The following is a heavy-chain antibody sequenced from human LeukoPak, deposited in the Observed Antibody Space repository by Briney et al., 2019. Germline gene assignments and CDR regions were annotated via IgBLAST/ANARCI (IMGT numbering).Heavy chain of an antibody. V-gene: IGHV3-23*01. J-gene: IGHJ4*02. Sequence: GGPLRLSCAASGFTFSSYAMSWVRQAPGKGLEWVSGISGSGGNTYYADSVKGRFTISRDNSKNTLYLQTNSLRAEDTAVYYCAKKSGSYPNFDYWGQGTLVTVSS. CDR2: ISGSGGNT. CDR3: AKKSGSYPNFDY. D-gene: IGHD1-26*01. CDR1: GFTFSSYA.